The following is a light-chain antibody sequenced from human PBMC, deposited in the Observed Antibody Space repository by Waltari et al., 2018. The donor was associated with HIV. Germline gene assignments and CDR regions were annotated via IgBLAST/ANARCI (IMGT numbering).Light chain of an antibody. Sequence: SYELTQPPYVSVSPGQTASITSSGDKLGDKYPYWYQKKSGQSPVMVIYEDKKRPSGIPERFSGSNPGNTATLTISGTQAMDEADYYCQAWDTASVVFGGGTKLTVL. J-gene: IGLJ2*01. CDR2: EDK. CDR1: KLGDKY. CDR3: QAWDTASVV. V-gene: IGLV3-1*01.